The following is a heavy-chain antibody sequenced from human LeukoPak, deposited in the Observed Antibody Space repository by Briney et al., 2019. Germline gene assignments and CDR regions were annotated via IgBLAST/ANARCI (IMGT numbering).Heavy chain of an antibody. J-gene: IGHJ4*02. D-gene: IGHD6-19*01. CDR1: GGSISSSSYY. V-gene: IGHV4-39*07. CDR2: IYYSGST. Sequence: SETLSLTCTVSGGSISSSSYYWGWIRQPPGKGLEWIGSIYYSGSTYYNPSLKSRVTISVDTSKNQFSLKLSSVTAADTAVYYCARLYSSGWYGDYWGQGTLVTVSS. CDR3: ARLYSSGWYGDY.